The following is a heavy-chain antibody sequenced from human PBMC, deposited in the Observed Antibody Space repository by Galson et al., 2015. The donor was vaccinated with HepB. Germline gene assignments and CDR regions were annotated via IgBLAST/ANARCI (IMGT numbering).Heavy chain of an antibody. Sequence: LTCAVYGGSFSGFYWNWIRQPPGKGLEWIGEVDDSGSTKYNPSLKSRVTISLDTSKNQFSLNLRSMTAADTALYYCARSAGWYALDSWGQGDLVTVSS. CDR2: VDDSGST. CDR3: ARSAGWYALDS. CDR1: GGSFSGFY. D-gene: IGHD6-19*01. J-gene: IGHJ4*02. V-gene: IGHV4-34*01.